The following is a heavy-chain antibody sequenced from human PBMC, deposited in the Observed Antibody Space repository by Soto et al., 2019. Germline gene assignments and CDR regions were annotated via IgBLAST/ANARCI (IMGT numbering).Heavy chain of an antibody. CDR1: GYTFTSYY. V-gene: IGHV1-46*01. J-gene: IGHJ4*02. Sequence: QVQLVQSGAEVKKPGASVKVSCKASGYTFTSYYMHWVRQDPGQGLEWMGIINPSGGSTSYAQKVQGRVTMTMDTSTSTVYMELSSLRSEDTAVYYCARVSPARDLIFDYWCQGTLVTVSS. CDR2: INPSGGST. D-gene: IGHD3-10*01. CDR3: ARVSPARDLIFDY.